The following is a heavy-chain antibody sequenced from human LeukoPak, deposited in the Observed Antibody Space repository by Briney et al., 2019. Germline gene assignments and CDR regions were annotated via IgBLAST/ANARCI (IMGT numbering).Heavy chain of an antibody. D-gene: IGHD2-21*02. CDR1: GGSISTSSYY. CDR3: ARVKQMGRGGDEPQGFDY. Sequence: PSETLSLTCTVSGGSISTSSYYWGWIRQPPGKGLEGIGSIYYSGSTYYNPSLKSRVTISVDTSKNQFSLKLSSVTAADTAVYYCARVKQMGRGGDEPQGFDYWGQGTLVTVSS. CDR2: IYYSGST. V-gene: IGHV4-39*07. J-gene: IGHJ4*02.